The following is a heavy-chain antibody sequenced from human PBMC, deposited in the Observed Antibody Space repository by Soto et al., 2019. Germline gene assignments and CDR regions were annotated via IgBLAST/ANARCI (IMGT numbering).Heavy chain of an antibody. Sequence: GASVKVSCKASGGTFSSYAISWVRQAPGQGPEWMGGIIPIFGTANYAQKFQGRVTTTADESTSTAYMELSSLRSEDTAVYYCARAKATLIAVFYYYYGMDVWGQGTTVTVSS. J-gene: IGHJ6*02. CDR2: IIPIFGTA. CDR1: GGTFSSYA. V-gene: IGHV1-69*13. CDR3: ARAKATLIAVFYYYYGMDV. D-gene: IGHD6-19*01.